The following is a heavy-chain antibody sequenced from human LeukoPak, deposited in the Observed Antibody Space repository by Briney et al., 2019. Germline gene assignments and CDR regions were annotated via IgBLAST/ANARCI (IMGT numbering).Heavy chain of an antibody. J-gene: IGHJ4*02. CDR2: ISSSSSYI. CDR1: GFTFSSYS. CDR3: ARDRTGDCDY. V-gene: IGHV3-21*01. D-gene: IGHD3/OR15-3a*01. Sequence: GGSLRLSCAASGFTFSSYSMNWVRQAPGKGLEWVSSISSSSSYIYYADSVKGRFIISRDNAKNSLYLQMNSLRAEDTAVYYCARDRTGDCDYWGQGTLVTVSS.